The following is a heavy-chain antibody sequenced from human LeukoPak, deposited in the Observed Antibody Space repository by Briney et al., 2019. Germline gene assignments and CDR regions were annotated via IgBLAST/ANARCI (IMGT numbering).Heavy chain of an antibody. V-gene: IGHV3-23*01. CDR3: AKGDTYYYDSSGYFG. CDR1: GFTFSSYA. Sequence: GGSLRLSCAASGFTFSSYAMSWVRQAPGKGLKWVSAISGSGGSTYYADSVKGRFTISRDNSKNTLYLQMNSLRAEDTAVYYCAKGDTYYYDSSGYFGWGQGTLVTVSS. CDR2: ISGSGGST. J-gene: IGHJ4*02. D-gene: IGHD3-22*01.